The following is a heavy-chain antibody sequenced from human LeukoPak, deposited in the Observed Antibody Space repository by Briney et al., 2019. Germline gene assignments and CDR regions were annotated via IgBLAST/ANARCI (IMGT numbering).Heavy chain of an antibody. CDR1: GDSVSSNSVT. D-gene: IGHD3-10*01. J-gene: IGHJ4*02. CDR3: ARGYGSGSYYRV. Sequence: SQTLSLTCAISGDSVSSNSVTWNWIRQSPSRGLEWLGRTYYRSTWYNDYAVSVRGRITVNPDTSKNQFSLHLNSVTPEDTAVYYCARGYGSGSYYRVWGQGTLVTVSS. V-gene: IGHV6-1*01. CDR2: TYYRSTWYN.